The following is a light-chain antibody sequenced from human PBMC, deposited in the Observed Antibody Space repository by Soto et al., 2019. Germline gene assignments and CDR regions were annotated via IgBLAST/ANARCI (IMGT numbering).Light chain of an antibody. CDR3: VLYMGAGISV. CDR2: NTN. Sequence: QTVVTQEPSFSVSPGGTVTLTCGLSSGSVATSYYPSWYQQTPGQAPRTLISNTNTRSSGVPDRFSGSILGNKAALIITGAQADDESDYYCVLYMGAGISVFGGGTKLTVL. CDR1: SGSVATSYY. J-gene: IGLJ2*01. V-gene: IGLV8-61*01.